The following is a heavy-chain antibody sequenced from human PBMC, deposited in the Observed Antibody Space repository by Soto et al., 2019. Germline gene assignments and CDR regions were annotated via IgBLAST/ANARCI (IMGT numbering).Heavy chain of an antibody. CDR3: ARSVRAFGYYYYGMDV. D-gene: IGHD3-3*01. Sequence: QVQLVQSGAEVKKPGSSVKVSCKASGGTFSSYAISWVQQAPGQGLEWMGGIIPIFGTANYAQKFQGRVTITADESTSTAYMELSSLRSEDTAVYYCARSVRAFGYYYYGMDVWGQGTTVTVSS. CDR2: IIPIFGTA. V-gene: IGHV1-69*01. CDR1: GGTFSSYA. J-gene: IGHJ6*02.